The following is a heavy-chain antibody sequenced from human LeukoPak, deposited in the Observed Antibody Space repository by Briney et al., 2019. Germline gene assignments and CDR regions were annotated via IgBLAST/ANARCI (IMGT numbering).Heavy chain of an antibody. CDR1: GYTFSGYY. J-gene: IGHJ3*02. Sequence: AASVKVSCKASGYTFSGYYMHWVRQAPGQGLEWMGGIIPIFGTANYAQKFQGRDTITADESTSTAYMELSSLRSEDTAVYYCARDILRDAFDIWGQGTMVTVSS. CDR3: ARDILRDAFDI. V-gene: IGHV1-69*13. D-gene: IGHD4-17*01. CDR2: IIPIFGTA.